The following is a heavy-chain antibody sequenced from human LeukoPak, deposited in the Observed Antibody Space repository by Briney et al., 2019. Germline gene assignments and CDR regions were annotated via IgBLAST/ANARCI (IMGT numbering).Heavy chain of an antibody. J-gene: IGHJ2*01. D-gene: IGHD3-10*01. CDR1: GYTFTTYW. CDR3: ARLGGDTYYFGSASYPNWYFDL. V-gene: IGHV5-51*01. CDR2: IYPDDSDT. Sequence: GESLKISCQASGYTFTTYWIGWVRQMPGKGLECMGIIYPDDSDTTYSPSFQGQVTISADKSFSTAYLQWSSLKASDTAVYYCARLGGDTYYFGSASYPNWYFDLWGRGTLVTVSS.